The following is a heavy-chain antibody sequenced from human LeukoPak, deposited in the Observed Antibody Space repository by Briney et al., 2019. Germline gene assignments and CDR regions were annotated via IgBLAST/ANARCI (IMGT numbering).Heavy chain of an antibody. CDR3: AKVGRLAASDY. D-gene: IGHD6-6*01. J-gene: IGHJ4*02. V-gene: IGHV3-30*18. CDR2: ISYDGSNK. CDR1: GFTFSSYG. Sequence: GGSLRLSCAASGFTFSSYGMHWVRQAPGKGLEWVAVISYDGSNKYYADSVEGRFTISRDNSKNTLYLQMNSLRAEDTAVYYCAKVGRLAASDYWGQGTLVTVSS.